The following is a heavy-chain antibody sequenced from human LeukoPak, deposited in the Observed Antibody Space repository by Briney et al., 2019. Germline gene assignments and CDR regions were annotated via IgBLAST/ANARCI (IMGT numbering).Heavy chain of an antibody. CDR1: GGSISSYY. Sequence: PSETLSLTCTVSGGSISSYYWSWLRQPPGKGLEWIGYIYYSGSTNYNPSLKSRVTISVDTSKNQFSLKLSSVTAADTAVYYCARDNCGGDCYSGYYFDYWGQGTLVTVSS. CDR3: ARDNCGGDCYSGYYFDY. CDR2: IYYSGST. V-gene: IGHV4-59*08. D-gene: IGHD2-21*02. J-gene: IGHJ4*02.